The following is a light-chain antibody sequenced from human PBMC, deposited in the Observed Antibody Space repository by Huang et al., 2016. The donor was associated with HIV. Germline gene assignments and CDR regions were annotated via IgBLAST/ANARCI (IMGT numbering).Light chain of an antibody. Sequence: DIQMTQSPSSLSASVGDRVTITCQASQDISNNVNWYQQKPGKAPKLLIYEPYNLETGVPSRFSGSRSGTHFTFTINNLHPEDIATYYCQQYDNLHTFGQGTKLEIK. J-gene: IGKJ2*01. V-gene: IGKV1-33*01. CDR2: EPY. CDR1: QDISNN. CDR3: QQYDNLHT.